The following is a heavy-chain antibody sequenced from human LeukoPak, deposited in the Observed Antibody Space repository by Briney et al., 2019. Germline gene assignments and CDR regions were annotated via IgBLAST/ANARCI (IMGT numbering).Heavy chain of an antibody. V-gene: IGHV4-59*01. D-gene: IGHD2-15*01. CDR2: IYYSGST. CDR1: GGSISSYY. J-gene: IGHJ3*02. Sequence: SETLSLTCTVSGGSISSYYWSWIRQPPGKGLEWIGYIYYSGSTNYNPSLKSRVTISVDTSKNQFSLKLSPVTAADTAVYYCARDRLEDIRGAFDIWGQGTMVTVSS. CDR3: ARDRLEDIRGAFDI.